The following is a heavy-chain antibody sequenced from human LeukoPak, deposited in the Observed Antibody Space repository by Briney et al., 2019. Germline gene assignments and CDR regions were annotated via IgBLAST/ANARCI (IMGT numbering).Heavy chain of an antibody. Sequence: WETLSLTSTVSGGSISSYYWSWIRQPPGKGLEWIGYIYYSGSTNYNPSLKSRVTISVDTSKNQFSLKLSSVTAADTAVYYCARDRGVQQLGTFDYWGQGTLVTVSS. CDR2: IYYSGST. CDR1: GGSISSYY. V-gene: IGHV4-59*01. D-gene: IGHD6-13*01. CDR3: ARDRGVQQLGTFDY. J-gene: IGHJ4*02.